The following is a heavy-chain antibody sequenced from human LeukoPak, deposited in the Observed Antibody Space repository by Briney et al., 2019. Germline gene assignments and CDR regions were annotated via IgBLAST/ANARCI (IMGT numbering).Heavy chain of an antibody. D-gene: IGHD2-15*01. J-gene: IGHJ4*02. V-gene: IGHV1-46*01. CDR1: GGTFSSYA. Sequence: GASVKVSCKASGGTFSSYAISWVRQAPGQGLEWMGIINPSGGSTSYAQKFQGRVTMTRDTSTSTVYMELSSLRSEDTAVYYCARAPGHCSGGSCYSQDYWGQGTLVTVSS. CDR3: ARAPGHCSGGSCYSQDY. CDR2: INPSGGST.